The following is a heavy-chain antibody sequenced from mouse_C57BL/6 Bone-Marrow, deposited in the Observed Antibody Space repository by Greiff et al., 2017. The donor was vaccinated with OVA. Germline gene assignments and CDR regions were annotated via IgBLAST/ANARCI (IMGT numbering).Heavy chain of an antibody. J-gene: IGHJ2*01. CDR3: ARGQGYYFDY. CDR2: INPSTGGT. CDR1: GYSFTGYY. Sequence: DVKLQESGPELVKPGASVKISCKASGYSFTGYYMNWVKQSPEKSLEWIGEINPSTGGTTYNQKFKAKATLTVDKSSSTAYMQLKSLTSEDSAVYYCARGQGYYFDYWGQGTTLTVSS. V-gene: IGHV1-42*01. D-gene: IGHD3-3*01.